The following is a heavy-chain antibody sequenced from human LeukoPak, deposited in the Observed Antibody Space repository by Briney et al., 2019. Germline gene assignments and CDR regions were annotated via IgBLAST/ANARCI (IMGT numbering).Heavy chain of an antibody. D-gene: IGHD3-10*01. Sequence: GASVKVSCKVSGYTLTELSMHWVRQAPGKGLEWMGGFDPEDGETIHAQKFQGRVTMTEDTSTDTAYMELSSLRSEDTAGYYCATEGRIGDLLLWRGYYFDYWGQGTLVTVSS. J-gene: IGHJ4*02. V-gene: IGHV1-24*01. CDR3: ATEGRIGDLLLWRGYYFDY. CDR1: GYTLTELS. CDR2: FDPEDGET.